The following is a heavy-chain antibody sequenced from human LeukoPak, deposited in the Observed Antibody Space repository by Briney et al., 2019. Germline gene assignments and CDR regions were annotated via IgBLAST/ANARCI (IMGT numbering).Heavy chain of an antibody. J-gene: IGHJ4*02. D-gene: IGHD3-10*01. CDR1: GFTFGDYT. Sequence: GGSLRLSCTASGFTFGDYTLSWVRQPPGKGLEWIAFIRRKTSGATTEYAASVKGRFTISRDDSKSVAYLQMNSLQTEDTAVYYCSRETGNFYSIDWGQGTLVTVSS. CDR3: SRETGNFYSID. CDR2: IRRKTSGATT. V-gene: IGHV3-49*04.